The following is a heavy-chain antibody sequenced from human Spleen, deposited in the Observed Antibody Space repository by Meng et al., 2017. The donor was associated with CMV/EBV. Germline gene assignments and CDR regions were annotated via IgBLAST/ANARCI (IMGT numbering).Heavy chain of an antibody. CDR2: INPNRGVT. CDR1: GYTFTGYY. V-gene: IGHV1-2*02. CDR3: ARDLYYSYGMDV. Sequence: ASVKVSCKASGYTFTGYYMHWVRQAPGQGLEWMGLINPNRGVTSYVQKFQGRLTMTRDTSIGTAYMELSRLKSEDTAVYYCARDLYYSYGMDVWGQGTTVTVSS. J-gene: IGHJ6*02. D-gene: IGHD2-2*02.